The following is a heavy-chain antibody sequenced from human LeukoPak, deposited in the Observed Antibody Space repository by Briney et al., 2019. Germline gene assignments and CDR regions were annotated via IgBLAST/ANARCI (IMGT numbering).Heavy chain of an antibody. D-gene: IGHD2-15*01. V-gene: IGHV4-31*02. Sequence: SQTLSLTCTVSGGSFSSGAYYWSWIRQHPGKGLEWIGYIYYSGTTYYNPSLKSRVTISVDTSKNQFSLKLSSVTAADTAVYHCARLPYCSGGSCYPGSDAFDIWGRGTMVTVSS. CDR3: ARLPYCSGGSCYPGSDAFDI. CDR1: GGSFSSGAYY. J-gene: IGHJ3*02. CDR2: IYYSGTT.